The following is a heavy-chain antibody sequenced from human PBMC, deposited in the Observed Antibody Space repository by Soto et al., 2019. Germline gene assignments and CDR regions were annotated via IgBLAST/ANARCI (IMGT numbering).Heavy chain of an antibody. CDR3: ARDLRSGSYYWFDP. CDR2: IYYSGST. Sequence: SETLSLTCTVSGGSISSYYWSWIRQPPGKGLEWIGYIYYSGSTNYNPSLKSRVTISVDTSKNQFSLKLSSVTAADTAVYYCARDLRSGSYYWFDPWGQGTLVTVSS. V-gene: IGHV4-59*01. CDR1: GGSISSYY. J-gene: IGHJ5*02. D-gene: IGHD1-26*01.